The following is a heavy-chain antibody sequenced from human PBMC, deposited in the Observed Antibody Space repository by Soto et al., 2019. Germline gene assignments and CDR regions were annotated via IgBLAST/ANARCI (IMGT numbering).Heavy chain of an antibody. V-gene: IGHV1-24*01. CDR2: FDPEDGET. CDR1: GYTLTELS. Sequence: GASVKVSCKVSGYTLTELSMHWVRQAPGKGLEWMGGFDPEDGETIYAQKFQGRVTMTEDTSTDTAYMELSSLRSEDTAVYYCATAPSSIVVVPAAPDYWGQGTLVTVSS. J-gene: IGHJ4*02. CDR3: ATAPSSIVVVPAAPDY. D-gene: IGHD2-2*01.